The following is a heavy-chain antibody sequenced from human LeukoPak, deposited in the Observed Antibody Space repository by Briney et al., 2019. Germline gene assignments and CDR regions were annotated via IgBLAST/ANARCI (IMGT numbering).Heavy chain of an antibody. Sequence: ASVKVSCKASGYTFSSYHLHWVRQAPGQGLEWMGRINPDSGGTNYAQKLQDRVTMTRDTAITTAYMELSSLRSDDTAVYYCARGIVGATDLDYWAREPWSPSPQ. CDR3: ARGIVGATDLDY. V-gene: IGHV1-2*06. D-gene: IGHD1-26*01. J-gene: IGHJ4*02. CDR1: GYTFSSYH. CDR2: INPDSGGT.